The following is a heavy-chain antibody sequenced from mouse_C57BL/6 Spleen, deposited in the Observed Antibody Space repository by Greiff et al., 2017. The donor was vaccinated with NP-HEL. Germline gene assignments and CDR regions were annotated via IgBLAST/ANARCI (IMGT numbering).Heavy chain of an antibody. D-gene: IGHD2-3*01. V-gene: IGHV1-55*01. Sequence: VQLQQPGAELVKPGASVKMSCKASGYTFTSYWITWVKQRPGQGLEWIGDIYPGSGSTNYNEKFKSKATLTVDTSSSTAYMQLSSLTSEDSAVYYCAREGGLYDGYLYYFDYWGQGTTLTVSS. CDR3: AREGGLYDGYLYYFDY. CDR2: IYPGSGST. J-gene: IGHJ2*01. CDR1: GYTFTSYW.